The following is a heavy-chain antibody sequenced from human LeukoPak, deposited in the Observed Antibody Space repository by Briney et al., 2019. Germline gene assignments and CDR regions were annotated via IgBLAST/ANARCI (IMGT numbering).Heavy chain of an antibody. D-gene: IGHD2-2*01. CDR1: GFTFDDFG. V-gene: IGHV3-20*04. CDR3: AREGIVVVPATLQYYYYHMDV. J-gene: IGHJ6*03. CDR2: INWNGGRT. Sequence: PGGSLRLSCEASGFTFDDFGMSWVRQAPGKGLEWVSGINWNGGRTGYAESVKGRFTISRDNAKNSLYLQMNSLRAEDTALYYCAREGIVVVPATLQYYYYHMDVWGQGTLVTVSS.